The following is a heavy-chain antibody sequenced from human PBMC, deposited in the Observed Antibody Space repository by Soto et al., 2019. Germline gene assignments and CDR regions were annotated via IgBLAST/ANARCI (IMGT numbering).Heavy chain of an antibody. J-gene: IGHJ4*02. CDR1: GFTFSNAW. V-gene: IGHV3-15*05. Sequence: PGGSLRLSCAASGFTFSNAWMSWVRQAPGKGLEWVGRIKSKTDGGTTDYAAPVKGRFTISRDDSKNTLDLQMNSLKTEDTSVYYCTTDIRWEVVFDYWGQGTLVTVSS. CDR3: TTDIRWEVVFDY. CDR2: IKSKTDGGTT. D-gene: IGHD1-26*01.